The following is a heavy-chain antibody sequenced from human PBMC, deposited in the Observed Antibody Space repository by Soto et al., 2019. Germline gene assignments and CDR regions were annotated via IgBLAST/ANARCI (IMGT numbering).Heavy chain of an antibody. CDR3: ARVLGVAKGDY. CDR1: GYTFTSYA. V-gene: IGHV1-3*01. CDR2: INAGNGNT. Sequence: ASVKVSCKASGYTFTSYAIHWVRQAPGQRLEWMGWINAGNGNTKYSQKFQGRVTITRDTSASTAYMELSSLRSQDTAVYYCARVLGVAKGDYWGQGALVTVSS. J-gene: IGHJ4*02. D-gene: IGHD3-3*01.